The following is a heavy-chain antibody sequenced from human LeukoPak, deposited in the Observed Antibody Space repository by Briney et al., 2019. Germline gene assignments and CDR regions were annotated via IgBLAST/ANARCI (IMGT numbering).Heavy chain of an antibody. D-gene: IGHD3-22*01. V-gene: IGHV3-48*03. J-gene: IGHJ3*02. CDR3: ARGPPYYYDSRGYYFGAFDI. Sequence: GGSLRLSCAASGFTFSSYEMNWVRQAPGKGLEWVSYISSSGSTIYYADSVKGRFTLSRDNAKNSLYLQMNSLRAEDTAVYYCARGPPYYYDSRGYYFGAFDIWGQGTMVTVSS. CDR2: ISSSGSTI. CDR1: GFTFSSYE.